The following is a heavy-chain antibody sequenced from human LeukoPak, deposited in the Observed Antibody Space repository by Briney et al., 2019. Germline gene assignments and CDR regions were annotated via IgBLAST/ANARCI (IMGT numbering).Heavy chain of an antibody. CDR2: ISSSGSTI. Sequence: PGGSLRLSCAASGFTFSDYYMSWIRQAPGKGLEWVSYISSSGSTIYYADSVKGRFTISRDNAKNSLYLQTNSLRAEDTAVYYCYYDFWSGYLRFPFDYWGQGTLVTVSS. CDR1: GFTFSDYY. J-gene: IGHJ4*02. D-gene: IGHD3-3*01. CDR3: YYDFWSGYLRFPFDY. V-gene: IGHV3-11*04.